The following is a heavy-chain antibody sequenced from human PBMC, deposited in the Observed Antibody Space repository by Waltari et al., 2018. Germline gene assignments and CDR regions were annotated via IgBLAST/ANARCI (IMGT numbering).Heavy chain of an antibody. J-gene: IGHJ3*02. CDR2: IYYSGST. V-gene: IGHV4-59*01. CDR3: AREGYDFWSGYPSGAFDI. Sequence: QVQLQESGPGLVKPSETLSLTCTVSGGSISSYYWSWIRQPPGKGLEWIGYIYYSGSTNYNPSLKSRVTISVDTSKNQFSLKLSSVTAAYTAVYYCAREGYDFWSGYPSGAFDIWGQGTMVTVSS. CDR1: GGSISSYY. D-gene: IGHD3-3*01.